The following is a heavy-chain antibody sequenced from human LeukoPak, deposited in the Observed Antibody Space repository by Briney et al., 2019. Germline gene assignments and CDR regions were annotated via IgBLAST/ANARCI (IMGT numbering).Heavy chain of an antibody. J-gene: IGHJ5*02. CDR3: ARDLYSSSWYGTARGYNWFDP. D-gene: IGHD6-13*01. CDR2: IYYSGST. V-gene: IGHV4-59*01. CDR1: GGSISSYY. Sequence: SETLSLTCTVSGGSISSYYWSWIRQPPGKGLEWIGYIYYSGSTNYNPSLKSRVTISVDTSKNQFSLKLSSVTAADTAVYYCARDLYSSSWYGTARGYNWFDPWGREPWSPSPQ.